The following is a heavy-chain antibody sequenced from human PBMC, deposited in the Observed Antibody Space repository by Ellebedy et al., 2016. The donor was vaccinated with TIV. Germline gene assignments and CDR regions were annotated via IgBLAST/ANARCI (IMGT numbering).Heavy chain of an antibody. CDR2: IIPIFGTA. CDR1: GGTFSSYA. D-gene: IGHD2-2*01. J-gene: IGHJ6*02. Sequence: SVKVSCKASGGTFSSYAISWVRQAPGQGLEWMGGIIPIFGTANYAQKFQGRATITADESTSTAYMELSSLRSEDTAVYYCARDTISTPPGDGSTSCSNCYYDYYGIDVWGQGTTVTVSS. CDR3: ARDTISTPPGDGSTSCSNCYYDYYGIDV. V-gene: IGHV1-69*13.